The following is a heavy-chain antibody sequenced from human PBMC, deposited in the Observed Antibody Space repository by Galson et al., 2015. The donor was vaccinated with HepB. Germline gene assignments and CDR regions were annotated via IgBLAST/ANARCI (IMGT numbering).Heavy chain of an antibody. V-gene: IGHV1-46*01. CDR1: GYTFSSYY. CDR3: ASIKGDPWGMDV. J-gene: IGHJ6*02. CDR2: INPSGGST. Sequence: SVKVSCKASGYTFSSYYMHWVRQAPGQGLEWMGIINPSGGSTSYAQKFQGRVTMTRDTSTSTVYMELSSLRSEDTAVYYCASIKGDPWGMDVWGQGTTVTVSS. D-gene: IGHD2-21*02.